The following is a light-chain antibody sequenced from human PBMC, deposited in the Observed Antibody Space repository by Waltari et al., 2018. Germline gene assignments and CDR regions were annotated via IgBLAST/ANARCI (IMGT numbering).Light chain of an antibody. V-gene: IGLV2-8*01. J-gene: IGLJ2*01. CDR1: SSDVGGYNY. Sequence: QSALTQPPSASGSPGQSVTISCTGTSSDVGGYNYVSWYQQHPGKAPKLMIYEVSQRPSGGPVGFSGSKSGDTASLTVSGLQAEDEADYYCSSFAGTNNFVVFGGGTKLTV. CDR2: EVS. CDR3: SSFAGTNNFVV.